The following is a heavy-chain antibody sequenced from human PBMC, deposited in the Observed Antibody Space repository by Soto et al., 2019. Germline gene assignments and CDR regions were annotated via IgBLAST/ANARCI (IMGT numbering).Heavy chain of an antibody. Sequence: GGSPRLSCATSGFTFNTYPMSWVRQTPGKGLEWVSAIGGGGFDTYYADSVRGRFIISRDNSKNTLCLQTNRLRAADTAVYYCARHDDTSGYFTDFDYWGQGTLVTVPS. J-gene: IGHJ4*02. CDR3: ARHDDTSGYFTDFDY. D-gene: IGHD3-22*01. CDR1: GFTFNTYP. V-gene: IGHV3-23*01. CDR2: IGGGGFDT.